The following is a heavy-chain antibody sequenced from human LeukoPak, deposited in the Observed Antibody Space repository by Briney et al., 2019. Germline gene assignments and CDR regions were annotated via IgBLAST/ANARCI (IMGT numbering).Heavy chain of an antibody. Sequence: PGGSLRLSCAASGFTFSSYAMHWVRQAPGKGLEWAAVISYDGSNKYYADSVKGRFTISRDNSKNTLYLQMNSLRAEDTAVYYCARDPVPGVAGWFDPWGQGTLVTVSS. CDR2: ISYDGSNK. V-gene: IGHV3-30-3*01. CDR1: GFTFSSYA. CDR3: ARDPVPGVAGWFDP. D-gene: IGHD2-15*01. J-gene: IGHJ5*02.